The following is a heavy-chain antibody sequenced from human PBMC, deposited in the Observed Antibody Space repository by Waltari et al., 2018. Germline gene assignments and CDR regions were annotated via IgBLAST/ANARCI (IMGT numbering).Heavy chain of an antibody. CDR1: GFTFSSYE. V-gene: IGHV3-48*03. CDR2: ISSSGSTK. D-gene: IGHD3-3*01. J-gene: IGHJ4*02. CDR3: ARGTYDFWSGSHPFDY. Sequence: EVQLVESGGGLVQPGGSLRLSCAASGFTFSSYEMNWVRQAPGKGLEWVSYISSSGSTKYYADSVKGRFTISRDNAKNALYLQMNSLRAEDTAVYYCARGTYDFWSGSHPFDYWGQGTLVTVSS.